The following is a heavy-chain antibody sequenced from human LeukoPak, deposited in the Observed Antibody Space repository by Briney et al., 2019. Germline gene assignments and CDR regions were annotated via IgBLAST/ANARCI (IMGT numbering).Heavy chain of an antibody. V-gene: IGHV1-18*01. J-gene: IGHJ6*02. CDR1: GYTFTSYG. CDR3: ARAPLVVVVVAAIVQYYYYGMDV. Sequence: ASVKVSCKASGYTFTSYGISWVRQAPGQGLEWMGWISAYNGNTNYAQKLHGRVTMTTDTSTSTAYMELRSLRSDDTAVYYCARAPLVVVVVAAIVQYYYYGMDVWGQGTTVTVSS. CDR2: ISAYNGNT. D-gene: IGHD2-15*01.